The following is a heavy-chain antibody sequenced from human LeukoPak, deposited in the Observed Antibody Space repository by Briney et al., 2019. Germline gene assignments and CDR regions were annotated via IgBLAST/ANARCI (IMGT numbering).Heavy chain of an antibody. V-gene: IGHV3-23*01. CDR2: ISSSGGGGTT. CDR1: GFTFSSYA. J-gene: IGHJ4*02. Sequence: AGGSLRLSCAASGFTFSSYAMSWVRQAPGKGLEWVSAISSSGGGGTTYYADSVKGRFSISRDNSKNTLYLQMDSLRGEDTAVYYCAKDFRIGYSAHFDYWGQGALVTVSS. D-gene: IGHD2-21*01. CDR3: AKDFRIGYSAHFDY.